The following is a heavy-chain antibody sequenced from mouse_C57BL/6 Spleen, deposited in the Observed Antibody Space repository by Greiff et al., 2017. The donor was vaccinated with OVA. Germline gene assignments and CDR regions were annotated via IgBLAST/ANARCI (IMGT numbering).Heavy chain of an antibody. V-gene: IGHV1-64*01. CDR3: ARYDYDGGPFAY. D-gene: IGHD2-4*01. Sequence: VQLQQSGAELVKPGASVKLSCKASGYTFTSYWMHWVKQRPGQGLEWIGMIHPNSGSTNYNEKFKSKATLTVDKSSSTAYMQLSSLTSEDSAVYYCARYDYDGGPFAYWGQGTLVTVSA. CDR2: IHPNSGST. J-gene: IGHJ3*01. CDR1: GYTFTSYW.